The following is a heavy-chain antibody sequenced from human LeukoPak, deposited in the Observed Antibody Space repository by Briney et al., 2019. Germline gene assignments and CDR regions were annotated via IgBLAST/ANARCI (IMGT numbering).Heavy chain of an antibody. V-gene: IGHV3-9*01. CDR1: GFTFDDYA. CDR3: AKDSSDYYDSSGYYYES. Sequence: PGGSLRLSCAASGFTFDDYAMHWVRHAPGKGLEWVSGISWNSGSIGYADSVKGRFTISRDNAKNSLYLQMNSLRAEDTALYYCAKDSSDYYDSSGYYYESWGQGTLVTVSS. CDR2: ISWNSGSI. J-gene: IGHJ4*02. D-gene: IGHD3-22*01.